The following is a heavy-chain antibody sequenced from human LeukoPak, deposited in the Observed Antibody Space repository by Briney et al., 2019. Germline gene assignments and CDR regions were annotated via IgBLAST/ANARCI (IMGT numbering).Heavy chain of an antibody. D-gene: IGHD1-26*01. CDR2: ISASGQTI. CDR1: GFTFSNYE. V-gene: IGHV3-48*03. CDR3: ARDPYSGNYGNYYYYYMDV. Sequence: GGSLRLSCVASGFTFSNYEMNWVRHAPGKGLEWVSYISASGQTIYYADSVKGRFTISRDNAKNSLYLQMNSLRAEDTALYFCARDPYSGNYGNYYYYYMDVWGKGTTVTISS. J-gene: IGHJ6*03.